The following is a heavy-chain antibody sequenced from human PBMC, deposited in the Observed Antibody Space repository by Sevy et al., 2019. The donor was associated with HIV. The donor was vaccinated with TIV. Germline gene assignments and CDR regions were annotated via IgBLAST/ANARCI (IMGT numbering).Heavy chain of an antibody. J-gene: IGHJ4*02. Sequence: ASVKVSCKASGYTFTNYAISWVRQAPGQGLEWMGWVSGFNGDTKHAEKFQGRFTMTTGTSTKTAYMDLTSVRSDDTAVYYCVRGTTFYDFWTGGDYWGQGTLVTVSS. CDR2: VSGFNGDT. CDR3: VRGTTFYDFWTGGDY. D-gene: IGHD3-3*01. CDR1: GYTFTNYA. V-gene: IGHV1-18*01.